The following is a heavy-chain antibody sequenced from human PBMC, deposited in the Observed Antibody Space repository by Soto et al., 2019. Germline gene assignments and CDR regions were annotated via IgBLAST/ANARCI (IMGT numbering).Heavy chain of an antibody. CDR1: GFTFSQYG. CDR3: ARPSSDYYDSSGPIGY. D-gene: IGHD3-22*01. J-gene: IGHJ4*02. Sequence: QVQLVEPGGGVVQPGRSLRLSCVASGFTFSQYGMHWARQAPGKGLEWVSVIWYDGSNKYYADSVKGRFTISRDNSKNTLNLQMDSLRAEDTAMYYCARPSSDYYDSSGPIGYWGQGTLVTVSS. V-gene: IGHV3-33*01. CDR2: IWYDGSNK.